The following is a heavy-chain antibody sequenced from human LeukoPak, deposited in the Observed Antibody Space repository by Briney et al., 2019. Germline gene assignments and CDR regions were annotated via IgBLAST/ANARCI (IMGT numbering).Heavy chain of an antibody. CDR2: IYTGGSS. D-gene: IGHD3-22*01. V-gene: IGHV3-53*01. Sequence: GGSLRLSCAASGFTVSSNYMSWVRQAPGKGLEWVSLIYTGGSSYYADSVKGRFTISRDTSINTLYLQMNSLRVEDAAVYYCARVTLGFDSRTYCPTTFDYWGQGTQVTVSS. CDR1: GFTVSSNY. J-gene: IGHJ4*02. CDR3: ARVTLGFDSRTYCPTTFDY.